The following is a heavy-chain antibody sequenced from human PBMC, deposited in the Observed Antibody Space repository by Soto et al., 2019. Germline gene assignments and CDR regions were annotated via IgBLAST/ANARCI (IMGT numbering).Heavy chain of an antibody. CDR1: GFTFSSYA. V-gene: IGHV3-23*01. CDR2: ISGSGGST. D-gene: IGHD1-7*01. CDR3: EKSMELHRSPDY. Sequence: GGSLRLSCAASGFTFSSYAMSWVRQAPGKGLEWVSAISGSGGSTYYADSVKGRFTISRDNSKNTLYLQMNSLRAEDTAVYYCEKSMELHRSPDYWGQGTLVTVSS. J-gene: IGHJ4*02.